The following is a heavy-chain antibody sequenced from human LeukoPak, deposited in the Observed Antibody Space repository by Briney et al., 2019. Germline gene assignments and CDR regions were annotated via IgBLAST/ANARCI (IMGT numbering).Heavy chain of an antibody. D-gene: IGHD3-16*02. CDR3: TIRMITFGGVIVEDFDY. CDR1: GFTFSNAW. CDR2: IKSKTGGGTT. Sequence: GGSLRLSCAASGFTFSNAWMSWVRQAPGKGLEWVGRIKSKTGGGTTDYAAPVKGRFTISRDDSKNTLYLQMNSLKTEDTAVYYCTIRMITFGGVIVEDFDYWGQGTLVTVSS. J-gene: IGHJ4*02. V-gene: IGHV3-15*01.